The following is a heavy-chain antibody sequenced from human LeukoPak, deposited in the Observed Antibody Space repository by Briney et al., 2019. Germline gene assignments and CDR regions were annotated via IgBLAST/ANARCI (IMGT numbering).Heavy chain of an antibody. CDR1: GFTFDDYA. Sequence: GGSLRLSCAASGFTFDDYAMHWVRHAPGKGLEWVSGISWNSGSIGYADSVKGRFTISRDNSKNTLYLQMNSLRAEDTAVYYCARGPLYCSGGSCSYHFDYWGQGTLVTVSS. CDR2: ISWNSGSI. D-gene: IGHD2-15*01. J-gene: IGHJ4*02. CDR3: ARGPLYCSGGSCSYHFDY. V-gene: IGHV3-9*01.